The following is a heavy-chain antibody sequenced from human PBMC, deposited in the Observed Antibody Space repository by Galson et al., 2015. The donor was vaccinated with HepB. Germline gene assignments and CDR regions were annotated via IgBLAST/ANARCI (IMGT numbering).Heavy chain of an antibody. CDR2: IWSDASNK. J-gene: IGHJ6*03. CDR3: AREGQWLPSDHFMDV. CDR1: GFTFSAYD. Sequence: SLRLSCAASGFTFSAYDMHWVRQAPGKGLEWVALIWSDASNKYYADSVKGRFTISRANSKTTLYLQMNSLTPEDTGIYFCAREGQWLPSDHFMDVWGKATAVIVSS. D-gene: IGHD5-12*01. V-gene: IGHV3-33*01.